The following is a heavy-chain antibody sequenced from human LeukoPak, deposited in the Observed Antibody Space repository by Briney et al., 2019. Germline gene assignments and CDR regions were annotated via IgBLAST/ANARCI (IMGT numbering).Heavy chain of an antibody. Sequence: PGGSLRLSCAASGFTFSSYWMSWVRQAPGKGLEWVANIKQDGSEKYYVDSVKGRFTISRDNSKNTLYLQMNSLRAEDTAVYYCAREAGIAVAGYYYYYGMDVWGQGTTVTVSS. CDR1: GFTFSSYW. J-gene: IGHJ6*02. CDR2: IKQDGSEK. CDR3: AREAGIAVAGYYYYYGMDV. V-gene: IGHV3-7*01. D-gene: IGHD6-19*01.